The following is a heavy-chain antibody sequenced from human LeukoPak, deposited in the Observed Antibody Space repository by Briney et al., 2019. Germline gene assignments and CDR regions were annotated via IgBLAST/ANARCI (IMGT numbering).Heavy chain of an antibody. J-gene: IGHJ6*02. Sequence: ASVKVSCKASGYTFTGYYMHWVRQAPGQGLEWMGWINPNSGGTNYAQKFQGRVTMTRDTSISTAYMELSRLRSDDTAVYYCARFGYREIRGQLDLERRYYYYGMDVWGQGTTVTVSS. CDR3: ARFGYREIRGQLDLERRYYYYGMDV. CDR1: GYTFTGYY. CDR2: INPNSGGT. V-gene: IGHV1-2*02. D-gene: IGHD1-1*01.